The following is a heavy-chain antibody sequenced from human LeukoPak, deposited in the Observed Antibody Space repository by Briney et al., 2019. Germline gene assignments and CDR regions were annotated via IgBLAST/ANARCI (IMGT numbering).Heavy chain of an antibody. CDR3: ARAISGGYADY. CDR1: GLPFSNYN. V-gene: IGHV3-21*01. Sequence: GGSLRLSCAASGLPFSNYNMNWVRQAPGKGLEWVSSISGSSSYIYYADSVKGRFTISRDNAKNSLYLQMNSLRADDTAVYYCARAISGGYADYWGQGILVTVSS. J-gene: IGHJ4*02. D-gene: IGHD1-26*01. CDR2: ISGSSSYI.